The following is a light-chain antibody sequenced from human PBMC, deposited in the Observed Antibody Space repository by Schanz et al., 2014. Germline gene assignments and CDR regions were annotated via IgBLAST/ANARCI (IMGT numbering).Light chain of an antibody. V-gene: IGLV2-23*02. CDR2: GVS. CDR1: SSDIGSSYL. CDR3: SSYAGTNNFGV. Sequence: QSALTQPASVSGSPGQSITISCTGTSSDIGSSYLVSWYQQHPGKAPKLLISGVSDRPSGISTRFSGSKSANTASLTISGLQAEDEADYYCSSYAGTNNFGVFGGGTKLTVL. J-gene: IGLJ3*02.